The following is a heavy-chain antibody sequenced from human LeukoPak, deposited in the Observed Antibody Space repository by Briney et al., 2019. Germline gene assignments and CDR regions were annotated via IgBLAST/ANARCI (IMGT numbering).Heavy chain of an antibody. CDR3: AKDYDSSSWYGYMDV. CDR1: GFTFSIYG. CDR2: MSYDGNNK. Sequence: GGSLRLSCAASGFTFSIYGMHWVRQAPGKGLEWVAVMSYDGNNKYYADSVKGRFTISRDNSKNTLYLQMNSLRVEDTAVYYCAKDYDSSSWYGYMDVWGKGTTVTVSS. D-gene: IGHD6-13*01. J-gene: IGHJ6*03. V-gene: IGHV3-30*18.